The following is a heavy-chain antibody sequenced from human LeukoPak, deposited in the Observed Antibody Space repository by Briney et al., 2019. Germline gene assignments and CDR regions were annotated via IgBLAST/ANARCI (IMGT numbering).Heavy chain of an antibody. V-gene: IGHV3-21*01. D-gene: IGHD6-13*01. CDR2: ITSSSSYI. J-gene: IGHJ6*03. CDR3: ASLIAAAGTNYYYYYYYMDV. CDR1: GFTFSSYS. Sequence: GGSLRLSCAASGFTFSSYSMNWVRQAPGKGLQWVSSITSSSSYIYYADSVKGRFTISRDNAKNSLYLQMNSLRAEDTAVYYCASLIAAAGTNYYYYYYYMDVWGKGTTVTVSS.